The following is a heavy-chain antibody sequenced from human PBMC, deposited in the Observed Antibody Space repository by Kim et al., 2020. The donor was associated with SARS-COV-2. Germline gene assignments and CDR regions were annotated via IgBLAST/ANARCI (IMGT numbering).Heavy chain of an antibody. CDR1: GGSISSSSYY. CDR2: IYYSWST. CDR3: ARRQRTVVVAADDAFDL. V-gene: IGHV4-39*01. D-gene: IGHD2-15*01. J-gene: IGHJ3*01. Sequence: SETLSLTCTVSGGSISSSSYYWGWIRQHPGKGLEWIGCIYYSWSTYFNPSLKSRVTISVDTSENQFSLTLSSVTAAVTAVYFCARRQRTVVVAADDAFDLWCQGTMITVSS.